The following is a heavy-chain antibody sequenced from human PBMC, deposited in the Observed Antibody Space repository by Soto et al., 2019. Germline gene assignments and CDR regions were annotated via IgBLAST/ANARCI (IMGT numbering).Heavy chain of an antibody. J-gene: IGHJ6*02. CDR3: ARDQFVRSGWSNYYYYYYGMDV. Sequence: GGSLRLSCAASGFTVSSNYMSWVRQAPGKGLEWVSVIYSGGSTYYADSVKGRFTISRDNSKNTLYLQMNSLRAEDTAVYYCARDQFVRSGWSNYYYYYYGMDVWGQGTTVTVSS. CDR1: GFTVSSNY. CDR2: IYSGGST. V-gene: IGHV3-53*01. D-gene: IGHD6-19*01.